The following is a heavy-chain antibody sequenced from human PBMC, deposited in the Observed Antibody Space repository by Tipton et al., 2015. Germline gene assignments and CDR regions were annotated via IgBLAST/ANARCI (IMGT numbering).Heavy chain of an antibody. D-gene: IGHD3-22*01. CDR1: GESFSKYY. V-gene: IGHV4-34*01. Sequence: TLSLTCAVSGESFSKYYWSWIRQSPGKGLEWIGEINDSGKSNYNPSLKSRVTMSRDTSKNQFSLKLTSVTAADTAVYYCARGALSYYDSSGRWLAYWGQGTLVTVSS. J-gene: IGHJ4*02. CDR2: INDSGKS. CDR3: ARGALSYYDSSGRWLAY.